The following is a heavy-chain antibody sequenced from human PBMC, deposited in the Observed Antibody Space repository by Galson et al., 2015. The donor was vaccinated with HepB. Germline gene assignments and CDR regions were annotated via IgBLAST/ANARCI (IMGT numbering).Heavy chain of an antibody. CDR3: ARVRDSSGFNYYYYYYMDV. V-gene: IGHV1-69*13. CDR1: GGTFSSYA. CDR2: IIPIFGTA. J-gene: IGHJ6*03. D-gene: IGHD6-19*01. Sequence: SVKVSCKASGGTFSSYAISWGRQAPGQGLEWMGGIIPIFGTANYAQKFQGRVTITADESTSTAYMELSSLRSEDTAVYYCARVRDSSGFNYYYYYYMDVWGKGTTVTVSS.